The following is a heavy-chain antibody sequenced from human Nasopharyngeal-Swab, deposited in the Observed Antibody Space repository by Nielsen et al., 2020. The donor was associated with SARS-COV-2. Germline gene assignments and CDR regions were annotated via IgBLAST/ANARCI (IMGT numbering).Heavy chain of an antibody. CDR3: ARSPGDFWSGYYPLHHVWNAFDI. D-gene: IGHD3-3*01. Sequence: SGPTLVKPTATLTLTCTVSGFSLNNARMGVSWIRQPPGKALEWLALIFSNDEKSYSTSLKSRLTISKDTSKSQVVLTMTNMDPVDTATYYCARSPGDFWSGYYPLHHVWNAFDIWGQGTMVTVSS. J-gene: IGHJ3*02. V-gene: IGHV2-26*01. CDR2: IFSNDEK. CDR1: GFSLNNARMG.